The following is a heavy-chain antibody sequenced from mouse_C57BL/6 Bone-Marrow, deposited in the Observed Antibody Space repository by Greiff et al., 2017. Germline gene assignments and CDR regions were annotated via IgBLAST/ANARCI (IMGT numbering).Heavy chain of an antibody. CDR3: VRPYYYGSSPYYDAMDY. V-gene: IGHV10-3*01. CDR1: GFTFNTYA. J-gene: IGHJ4*01. Sequence: EVQLVESGGGLVQPKGSLKLSCAASGFTFNTYAMHWVRQAPGKGLEWVARIRSKSSNYATYYADSVKDRFTISRDDSQSMLYLQMNNLKTEDTAMYYCVRPYYYGSSPYYDAMDYWGQGTSVTVSS. D-gene: IGHD1-1*01. CDR2: IRSKSSNYAT.